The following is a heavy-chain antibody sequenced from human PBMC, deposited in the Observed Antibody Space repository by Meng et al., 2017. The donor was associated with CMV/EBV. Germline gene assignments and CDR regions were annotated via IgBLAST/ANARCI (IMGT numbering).Heavy chain of an antibody. J-gene: IGHJ6*02. CDR2: ISSSGSTI. CDR1: GFTFSDYY. Sequence: GGSLKISCAASGFTFSDYYMSWIRQAPGKGLEWVSYISSSGSTIYYADSVKGRFTISRDNAKNSLYLQMNSLRAEDTAVYYCARGEGYYYYYGMDVWGQGTTVTVSS. CDR3: ARGEGYYYYYGMDV. V-gene: IGHV3-11*01.